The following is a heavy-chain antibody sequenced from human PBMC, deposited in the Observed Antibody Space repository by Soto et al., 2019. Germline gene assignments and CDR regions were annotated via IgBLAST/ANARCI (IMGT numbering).Heavy chain of an antibody. CDR1: GYTFTSYD. CDR3: ARVSSGWYTVYGMDV. Sequence: ASVKVSCKASGYTFTSYDINWVRQATGQGLEWMGWMNPNSGNTGYAQKFQGRVTMTRNTSISTAYMELSSLRSEDTAVYYCARVSSGWYTVYGMDVWGQGTTVTVSS. J-gene: IGHJ6*02. D-gene: IGHD6-19*01. CDR2: MNPNSGNT. V-gene: IGHV1-8*01.